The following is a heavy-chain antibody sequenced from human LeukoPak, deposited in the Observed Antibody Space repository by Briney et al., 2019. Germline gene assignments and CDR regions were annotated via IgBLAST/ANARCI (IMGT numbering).Heavy chain of an antibody. CDR2: ISYSGST. V-gene: IGHV4-59*02. CDR1: GCSVSSYY. Sequence: SETLSLTCTVSGCSVSSYYWSWIRQPPGKGLEWIGYISYSGSTNYNPSLKTRVTISVDTSKNEFSLRLTSVTAADTAVYYCARFPHPQGNYFDYWGQGALVTVSS. J-gene: IGHJ4*02. CDR3: ARFPHPQGNYFDY.